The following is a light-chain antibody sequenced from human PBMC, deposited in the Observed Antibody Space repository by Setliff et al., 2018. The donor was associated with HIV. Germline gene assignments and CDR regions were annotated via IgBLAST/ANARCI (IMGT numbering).Light chain of an antibody. CDR2: DVT. CDR3: NTYISSTPNYV. V-gene: IGLV2-14*01. J-gene: IGLJ1*01. CDR1: SSGIGSYNY. Sequence: QSALAQPASVSGPPGQSIAISCTGTSSGIGSYNYVSWYQHHPGKAPRLIIYDVTNRPSGVSDRFSGSKSGNTASLTISGLQAEDGADYYCNTYISSTPNYVFGTGTKVTVL.